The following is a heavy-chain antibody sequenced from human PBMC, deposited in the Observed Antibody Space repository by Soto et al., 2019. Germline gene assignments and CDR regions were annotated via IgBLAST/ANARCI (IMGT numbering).Heavy chain of an antibody. Sequence: QVQLVESGGGVVQPGRSLRLSCAASGFTFSSYAMHWVRQAPGKGLEWVAVISYDGTDSYYVDSVKGRFTISRDNSKNTLYLQMTSLRSEDTAMSYCAQERLVYALDYWGQGTMVTVSS. CDR3: AQERLVYALDY. V-gene: IGHV3-30*18. J-gene: IGHJ4*02. CDR1: GFTFSSYA. D-gene: IGHD2-8*01. CDR2: ISYDGTDS.